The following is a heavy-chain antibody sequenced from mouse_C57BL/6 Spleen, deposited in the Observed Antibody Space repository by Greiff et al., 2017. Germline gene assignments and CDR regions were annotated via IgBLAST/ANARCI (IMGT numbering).Heavy chain of an antibody. J-gene: IGHJ4*01. CDR1: GYTFTDYY. CDR2: INPNNGGT. V-gene: IGHV1-26*01. CDR3: AKRGLRGTYAMDY. Sequence: EVQLQQPGPELVKPGASVKISCKASGYTFTDYYMNWVKQSPGKSLEWIGDINPNNGGTSYNQKFKGKATLTVDTSSSTAYMGLRSLTSEDSAVYYCAKRGLRGTYAMDYWGQGTSVTVSS. D-gene: IGHD2-4*01.